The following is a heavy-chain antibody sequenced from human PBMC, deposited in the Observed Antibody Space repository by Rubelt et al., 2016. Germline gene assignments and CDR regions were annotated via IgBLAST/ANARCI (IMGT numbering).Heavy chain of an antibody. CDR1: GYTFTSYA. D-gene: IGHD3-9*01. V-gene: IGHV1-3*01. CDR3: ARDQEYYDILTGYLSGMDV. Sequence: QVQLVQSGAEVKKPGASAKVSCKASGYTFTSYALHWVRQAPGHRLEWMGWITAGNGNTKSSQKFQGRGTISRDTSARTAYMELSSLRSEDTAVYYCARDQEYYDILTGYLSGMDVWGQGTTVTVSS. J-gene: IGHJ6*02. CDR2: ITAGNGNT.